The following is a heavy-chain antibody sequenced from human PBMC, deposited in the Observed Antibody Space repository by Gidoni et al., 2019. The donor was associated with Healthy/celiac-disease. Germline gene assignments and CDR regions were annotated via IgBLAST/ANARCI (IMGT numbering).Heavy chain of an antibody. CDR3: TAPYAYSSSWYNFDY. V-gene: IGHV3-15*01. Sequence: EVQLVESGGGLVKPGGSLRLSCAASGFTFSNAWMSWVRQAPGKGLEWVGRIKSKTDGGTTDYAAPVKGRFTISRDDSKNTLYLQMNSLKTEDTAVYYCTAPYAYSSSWYNFDYWGQGTLVTVSS. CDR2: IKSKTDGGTT. D-gene: IGHD6-13*01. J-gene: IGHJ4*02. CDR1: GFTFSNAW.